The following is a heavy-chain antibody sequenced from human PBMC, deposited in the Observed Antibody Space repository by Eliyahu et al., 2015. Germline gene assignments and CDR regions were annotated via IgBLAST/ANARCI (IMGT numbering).Heavy chain of an antibody. CDR3: ARALTGTRYDY. Sequence: QVTLRESGPALVKPTQTLTLTCTFSGFSLSTSGVCVSWIRQPPGKALEWLARIDWDDDKYYSTSLKTRLTISKDTPKNQVVLTMTNMDPVDTATFYCARALTGTRYDYWGQGTLVTVSS. V-gene: IGHV2-70*15. CDR1: GFSLSTSGVC. J-gene: IGHJ4*02. D-gene: IGHD1-20*01. CDR2: IDWDDDK.